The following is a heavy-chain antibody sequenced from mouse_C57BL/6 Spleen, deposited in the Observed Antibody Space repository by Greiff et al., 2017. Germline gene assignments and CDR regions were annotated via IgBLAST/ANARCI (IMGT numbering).Heavy chain of an antibody. CDR2: INPSSGYT. CDR3: ALYYDYPGFAY. V-gene: IGHV1-7*01. CDR1: GYTFTSYW. J-gene: IGHJ3*01. D-gene: IGHD2-4*01. Sequence: QVQLKQSGAELAKPGASVKLSCKASGYTFTSYWMHWVKQRPGQGLEWIGYINPSSGYTKYNQKFKDKATLTADKSSSTAYMQLSSLTYEDSADYYCALYYDYPGFAYWGQGTLVTVSA.